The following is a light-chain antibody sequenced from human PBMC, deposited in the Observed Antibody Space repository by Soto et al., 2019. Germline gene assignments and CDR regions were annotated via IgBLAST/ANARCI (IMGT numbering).Light chain of an antibody. CDR1: QSVGSK. CDR3: QQYNNWPPIT. CDR2: GAS. J-gene: IGKJ5*01. Sequence: IVMTHSPATLSVSPLERASLSFSSSQSVGSKLAWYQQKPGQAPRLLIYGASTRATGIPARSSGSGSGTEFTLTISSLQSEDFVIYYCQQYNNWPPITFGQGTRLEIK. V-gene: IGKV3-15*01.